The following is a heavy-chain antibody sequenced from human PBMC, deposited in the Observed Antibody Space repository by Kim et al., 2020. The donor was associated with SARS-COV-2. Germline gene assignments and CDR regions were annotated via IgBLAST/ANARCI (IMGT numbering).Heavy chain of an antibody. J-gene: IGHJ4*02. V-gene: IGHV3-48*03. D-gene: IGHD3-22*01. CDR3: ARDKYYYDSSGYPRGIDY. Sequence: KGRFTISRDNAKDSLYLQMNRLGAEDTAVYYCARDKYYYDSSGYPRGIDYWGQGTLVTVSS.